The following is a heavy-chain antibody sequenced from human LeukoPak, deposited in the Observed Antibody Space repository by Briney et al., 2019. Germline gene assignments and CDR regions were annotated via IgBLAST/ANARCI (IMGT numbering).Heavy chain of an antibody. V-gene: IGHV4-59*12. J-gene: IGHJ3*02. CDR1: GGSISSYY. Sequence: PSETLSLTCTVSGGSISSYYWSWIRQPPGKGLEWIGYISYSGSTNYNPSLKSRVTISVDTSKNQFSLKLSSVTAADTAVYYCARDWRDSGPDAFDIWGQGTMVTVSS. CDR3: ARDWRDSGPDAFDI. CDR2: ISYSGST. D-gene: IGHD1-26*01.